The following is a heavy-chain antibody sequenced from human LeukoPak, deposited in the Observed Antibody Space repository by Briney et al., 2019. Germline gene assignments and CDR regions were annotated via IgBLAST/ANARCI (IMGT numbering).Heavy chain of an antibody. CDR2: IKEDGSET. D-gene: IGHD5-24*01. Sequence: ESLRLSCAASGFIFKKYWMNWVRQVPGKGLECLANIKEDGSETYYADSVKGRFTISRDNPKNLLFLQINSLRVEDTAVYYCARETPRRGETRDGYRWGQGTVVTVSS. CDR3: ARETPRRGETRDGYR. V-gene: IGHV3-7*01. J-gene: IGHJ4*02. CDR1: GFIFKKYW.